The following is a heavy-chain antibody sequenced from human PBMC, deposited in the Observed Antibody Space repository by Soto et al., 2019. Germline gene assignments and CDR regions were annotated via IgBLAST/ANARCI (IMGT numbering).Heavy chain of an antibody. D-gene: IGHD5-18*01. Sequence: SETLSLTCTFSGGSISSYYWSWIRQPPGKGLEWIGYIYYSGSTNYNPSLKSRVTISVDTSKNQFSLKLSSVTAADTAVYYCASVDTAMVFGYWGQGTLVTVSS. CDR2: IYYSGST. CDR1: GGSISSYY. V-gene: IGHV4-59*01. CDR3: ASVDTAMVFGY. J-gene: IGHJ4*02.